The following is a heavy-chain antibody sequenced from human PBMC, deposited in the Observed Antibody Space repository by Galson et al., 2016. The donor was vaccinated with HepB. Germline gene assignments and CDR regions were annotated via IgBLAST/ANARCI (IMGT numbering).Heavy chain of an antibody. V-gene: IGHV3-48*03. CDR1: GFTFSKSE. CDR3: ARVISRFLEWLSPDDAFDL. D-gene: IGHD3-3*01. CDR2: ISSGGSSM. Sequence: SLRLSCAASGFTFSKSEMNWVRQAPGEGLEWVSYISSGGSSMYYADSVKGRFTISRDNAKNPVSLQMNSLRAEDTAVYYCARVISRFLEWLSPDDAFDLWGQGTMVTVSS. J-gene: IGHJ3*01.